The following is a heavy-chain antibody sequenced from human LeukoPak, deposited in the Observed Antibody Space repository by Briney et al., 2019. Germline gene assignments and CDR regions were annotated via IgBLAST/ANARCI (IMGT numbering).Heavy chain of an antibody. D-gene: IGHD5-18*01. CDR1: GFTFSSYS. Sequence: GGSLRLSCAASGFTFSSYSMNWVRQAPGKGLEWVSYISSSSSSIYQADSVKGRFTISRDNAKNSLYLQMNSLRDEDTAVYYCARGEYTYGFGYFDYWGQGTLVTVSS. J-gene: IGHJ4*02. V-gene: IGHV3-48*02. CDR2: ISSSSSSI. CDR3: ARGEYTYGFGYFDY.